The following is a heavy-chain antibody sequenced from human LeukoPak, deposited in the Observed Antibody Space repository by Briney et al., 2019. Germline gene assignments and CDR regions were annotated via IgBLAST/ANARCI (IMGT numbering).Heavy chain of an antibody. V-gene: IGHV5-51*01. J-gene: IGHJ4*02. CDR2: IYPGDSGT. Sequence: GESLKISCKGSGYSFTRYWIGWVRQMPGKGLEWMGIIYPGDSGTRYSPSFQGQVTISADKSISTAYLQWSSLKASDTAMYYCARSVDTAMVPWGFDYWGQGTLVTVSS. CDR1: GYSFTRYW. CDR3: ARSVDTAMVPWGFDY. D-gene: IGHD5-18*01.